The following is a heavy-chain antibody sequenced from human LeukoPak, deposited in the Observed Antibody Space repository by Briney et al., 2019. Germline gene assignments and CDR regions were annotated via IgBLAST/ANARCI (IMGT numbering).Heavy chain of an antibody. CDR3: ARIRRNYSNYQPFDY. D-gene: IGHD4-11*01. CDR2: IIPILGIA. Sequence: GASVKVSCKASGGTFSSYAISWVRQAPGQGLEWMGRIIPILGIANYAQKFQGRVTITADKSTRTAYMELSSLRSEDTAVYYCARIRRNYSNYQPFDYWGQGTLVTVSS. V-gene: IGHV1-69*04. J-gene: IGHJ4*02. CDR1: GGTFSSYA.